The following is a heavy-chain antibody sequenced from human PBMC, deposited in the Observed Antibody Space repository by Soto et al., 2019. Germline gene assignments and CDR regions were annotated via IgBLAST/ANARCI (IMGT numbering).Heavy chain of an antibody. CDR3: ARLGYCSGGSCENYYGMDV. V-gene: IGHV1-69*01. Sequence: QVQLVQSGAEVKKPGSSVKVSCKASGGTFSSYAISWVRQAPGQGLEWMGGIIPIFGTANYAQKFQGRVTITADESTSPAYMELSSLRSEDTAVYYCARLGYCSGGSCENYYGMDVWGQGTTVTVSS. CDR1: GGTFSSYA. J-gene: IGHJ6*02. D-gene: IGHD2-15*01. CDR2: IIPIFGTA.